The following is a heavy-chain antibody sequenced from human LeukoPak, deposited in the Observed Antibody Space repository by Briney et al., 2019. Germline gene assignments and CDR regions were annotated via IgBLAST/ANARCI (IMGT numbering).Heavy chain of an antibody. J-gene: IGHJ4*02. CDR1: GGSISSGGYY. D-gene: IGHD3-22*01. V-gene: IGHV4-31*03. CDR2: IYYSGST. CDR3: ARGSITMLVVPSYFDY. Sequence: PSETLSLTCTVSGGSISSGGYYWSWIRQHPGKGLEWIGYIYYSGSTYYNPSLKSRVTISVDTSKNQFSLKLSSVTAADTAVYYCARGSITMLVVPSYFDYWGQGTLVTVSS.